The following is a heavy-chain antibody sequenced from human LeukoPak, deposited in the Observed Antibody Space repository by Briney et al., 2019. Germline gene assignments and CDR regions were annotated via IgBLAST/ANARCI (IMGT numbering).Heavy chain of an antibody. J-gene: IGHJ5*02. V-gene: IGHV4-34*01. CDR2: INHSGST. D-gene: IGHD2-15*01. CDR1: GGSFSGYY. Sequence: SETLSLTCAVYGGSFSGYYWSWIRQPPGKGLEWIGEINHSGSTNYNPSLKSRVTISVDTSKNQFSLKLSSVTAADTAVYYCARGRYCSGGGCYYNPWGQGTLVTVSS. CDR3: ARGRYCSGGGCYYNP.